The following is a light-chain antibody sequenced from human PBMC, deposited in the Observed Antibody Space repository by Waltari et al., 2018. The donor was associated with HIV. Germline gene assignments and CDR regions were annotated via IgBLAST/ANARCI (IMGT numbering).Light chain of an antibody. CDR2: EVS. Sequence: ALTQPASVSGSPGQSITISCTGTSSDVGSYNLVSWYQQHPGKAPKLMIYEVSKRPSGVSNRFSGSKSGNTASLTISGLQAEDEADYYCCSYAGSSTLVFGGGTKLTVL. V-gene: IGLV2-23*02. CDR1: SSDVGSYNL. CDR3: CSYAGSSTLV. J-gene: IGLJ3*02.